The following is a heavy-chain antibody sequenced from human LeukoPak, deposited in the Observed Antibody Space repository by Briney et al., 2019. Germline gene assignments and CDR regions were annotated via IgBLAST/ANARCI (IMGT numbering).Heavy chain of an antibody. V-gene: IGHV4-34*01. CDR1: GGSFSGYY. D-gene: IGHD3-9*01. J-gene: IGHJ5*02. Sequence: SETLSLTCAVYGGSFSGYYWSWIRQPPGKGLEWIGEINHSGSTNYNPSLKSRVTISVGTPKNQFSLKLSSVTAADTAVYYCARGPSDPTYYDILTGYFRSELDNWFDPWGQGTLVTVSS. CDR3: ARGPSDPTYYDILTGYFRSELDNWFDP. CDR2: INHSGST.